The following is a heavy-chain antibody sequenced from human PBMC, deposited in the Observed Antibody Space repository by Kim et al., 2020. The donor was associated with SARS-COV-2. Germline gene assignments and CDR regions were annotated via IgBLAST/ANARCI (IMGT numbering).Heavy chain of an antibody. V-gene: IGHV1-69*02. J-gene: IGHJ4*02. Sequence: IANDAQKFQGRVTITADKSTSTAYMELSSLRSEDTAVYYCARRNSSSWYDWGQGTLVTVSS. CDR2: IA. D-gene: IGHD6-13*01. CDR3: ARRNSSSWYD.